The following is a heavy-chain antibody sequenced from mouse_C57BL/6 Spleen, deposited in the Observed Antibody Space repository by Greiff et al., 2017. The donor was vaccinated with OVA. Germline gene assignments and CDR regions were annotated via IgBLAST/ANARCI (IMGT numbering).Heavy chain of an antibody. Sequence: DVMLVESGGGLVKPGGSLKLSCADSGFTFSSYVMSWVRQTPEKRLEWVATISDGGSYTYYPDNVKGRFTISRDNVKSNLYLQMSHLKSEDAAMYYCARGDWAFAYWGQGTLVTVSA. CDR3: ARGDWAFAY. CDR2: ISDGGSYT. D-gene: IGHD4-1*01. J-gene: IGHJ3*01. CDR1: GFTFSSYV. V-gene: IGHV5-4*03.